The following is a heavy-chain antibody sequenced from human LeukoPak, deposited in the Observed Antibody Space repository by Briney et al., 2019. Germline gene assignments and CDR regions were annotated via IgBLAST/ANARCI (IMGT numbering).Heavy chain of an antibody. CDR3: ARDKSRGDDGFDP. Sequence: SETLSLTCAVYGGSFIGYYWSWIRQPPGKGMEWIGEINHSGSTNYNPSLKSRVTISVDTSKNQFSLKMRSVTAADTAVYFCARDKSRGDDGFDPWGQGTLVTVSS. CDR2: INHSGST. D-gene: IGHD2-21*02. J-gene: IGHJ5*02. V-gene: IGHV4-34*01. CDR1: GGSFIGYY.